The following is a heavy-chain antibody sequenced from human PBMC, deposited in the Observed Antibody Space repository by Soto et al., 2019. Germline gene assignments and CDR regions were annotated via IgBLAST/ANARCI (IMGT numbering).Heavy chain of an antibody. Sequence: GTLRLACVGPVFSCSSYDMNWVRQAPGQGLEWVSGISGSGGTTFYADSVKGRFTISRDNSKNTLYLQMNSLRAEDTAVYYCAKDLGYTSSWYYALHIWGRGTMVTVSS. CDR2: ISGSGGTT. D-gene: IGHD6-13*01. CDR1: VFSCSSYD. J-gene: IGHJ3*02. V-gene: IGHV3-23*01. CDR3: AKDLGYTSSWYYALHI.